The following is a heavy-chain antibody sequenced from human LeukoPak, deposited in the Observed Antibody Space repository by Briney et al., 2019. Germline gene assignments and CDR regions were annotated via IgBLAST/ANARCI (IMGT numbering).Heavy chain of an antibody. CDR3: ARDGRKGDGYYYYMDG. Sequence: SETLSLTCTVSGGSISSYYWSWIRQPAGKGLEWIGRIYTSGSTNYNPSLKSRVTMSVDTSKNQFSLKLSSVTAADTAVYYCARDGRKGDGYYYYMDGWGKGTTVTVSS. D-gene: IGHD3-16*01. V-gene: IGHV4-4*07. J-gene: IGHJ6*03. CDR2: IYTSGST. CDR1: GGSISSYY.